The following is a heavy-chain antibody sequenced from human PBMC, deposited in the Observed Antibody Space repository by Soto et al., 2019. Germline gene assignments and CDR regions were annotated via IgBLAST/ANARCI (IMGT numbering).Heavy chain of an antibody. CDR3: ARDLRPYCSGGSCYANYYYYGMDV. V-gene: IGHV1-2*04. D-gene: IGHD2-15*01. Sequence: ASVKVSCKASGYTITGYYMHWVRQAPGQGLEWMGWINPNSGGTNYAQKFQGWVTMTRDTSISTVYMELSRLRSDDTAVYYCARDLRPYCSGGSCYANYYYYGMDVWGQGTTVTVS. CDR2: INPNSGGT. J-gene: IGHJ6*02. CDR1: GYTITGYY.